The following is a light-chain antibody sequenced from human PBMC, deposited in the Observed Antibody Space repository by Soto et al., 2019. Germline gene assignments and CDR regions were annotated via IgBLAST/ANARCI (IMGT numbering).Light chain of an antibody. V-gene: IGKV3-15*01. J-gene: IGKJ4*01. CDR3: QQYNNWPPLS. CDR1: QSVTSN. Sequence: EIVRTQSPATLSVSPGESATLSCRASQSVTSNLAWYQQKPGQAPRLLIYGASTRATGLAARFSGRGSGTEFTLTISSLQSEDFAVYYCQQYNNWPPLSFGGGTKVEIK. CDR2: GAS.